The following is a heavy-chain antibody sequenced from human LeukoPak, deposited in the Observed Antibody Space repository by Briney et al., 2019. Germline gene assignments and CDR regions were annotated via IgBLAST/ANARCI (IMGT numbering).Heavy chain of an antibody. J-gene: IGHJ4*02. V-gene: IGHV4-31*03. D-gene: IGHD3-10*01. CDR2: IYYSGST. Sequence: SETLSLTCTVSGGSINNYYWSWIRQHPGKGLEWIGYIYYSGSTYYNPSLKSRVTISVDTSKNQFSLKLSSVTAADTAVYYCARFGITFNFDYWGQGTLVTVSS. CDR3: ARFGITFNFDY. CDR1: GGSINNYY.